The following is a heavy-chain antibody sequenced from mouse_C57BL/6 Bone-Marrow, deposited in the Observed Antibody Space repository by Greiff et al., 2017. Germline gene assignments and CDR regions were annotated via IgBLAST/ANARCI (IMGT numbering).Heavy chain of an antibody. J-gene: IGHJ1*03. V-gene: IGHV5-17*01. D-gene: IGHD1-1*01. CDR2: ISSGSSTI. CDR3: ARDTVVAPDFDV. Sequence: DVMLVESGGGLVKPGGSLKLSCAASGFTFSDYGMHWVRQAPEKGLEWVAYISSGSSTIYYADTVKGRFTISRDNAKNTLFLQMTSLRSEDTAMYYCARDTVVAPDFDVWGTGTTVTVSS. CDR1: GFTFSDYG.